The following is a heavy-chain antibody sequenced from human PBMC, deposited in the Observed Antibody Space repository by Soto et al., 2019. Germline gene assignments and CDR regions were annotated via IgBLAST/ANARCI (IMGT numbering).Heavy chain of an antibody. CDR2: IYYSGST. D-gene: IGHD2-2*01. V-gene: IGHV4-31*03. CDR3: ARDSHCSSTSCYYHGMDV. J-gene: IGHJ6*02. CDR1: GGSISSGGYY. Sequence: PSETLSLTCTVSGGSISSGGYYWSWIRQHPGKGLEWIGYIYYSGSTYYNPSLKSRVTISVDTSKNQFSLKLSSVTAADTAVYYCARDSHCSSTSCYYHGMDVWGQGTTVTVSS.